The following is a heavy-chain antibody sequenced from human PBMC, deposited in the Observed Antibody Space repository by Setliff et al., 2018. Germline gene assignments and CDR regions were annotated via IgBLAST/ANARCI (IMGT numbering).Heavy chain of an antibody. CDR1: GGTFKNYG. J-gene: IGHJ6*03. D-gene: IGHD6-6*01. Sequence: ASVKVSCKASGGTFKNYGISWVRQAPGQGLEWMGGIILIFGTTNYAQKFQGRATIITDESTSTAYMELSSLRSEDTAVYYCAREGVDSRSSTDYRYYMDVWGKGTTVTVS. CDR2: IILIFGTT. CDR3: AREGVDSRSSTDYRYYMDV. V-gene: IGHV1-69*05.